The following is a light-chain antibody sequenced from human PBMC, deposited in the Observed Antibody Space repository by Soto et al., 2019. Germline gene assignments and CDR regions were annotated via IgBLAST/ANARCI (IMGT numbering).Light chain of an antibody. CDR3: QTWCTGIHYV. CDR1: SGHSSYA. J-gene: IGLJ1*01. V-gene: IGLV4-69*01. Sequence: QLVLTQSPSASASLGASVKLTCTLSSGHSSYAIAWHQQQPETGPRYLMTLNSDGSHSKGDGIPDRFSGSSSGAERYLPISSLQSEDEADYYCQTWCTGIHYVFGTGTKLTVL. CDR2: LNSDGSH.